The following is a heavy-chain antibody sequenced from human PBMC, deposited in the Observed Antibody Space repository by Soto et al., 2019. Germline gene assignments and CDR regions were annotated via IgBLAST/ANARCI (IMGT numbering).Heavy chain of an antibody. Sequence: QFHLVESGGGVVQPGRSLRPSCAASGFTFSSYALHWVRQAPGKGLEWVAIISYDGTNKYYADSVKGRFTISRDNSKNTLYLQMNSLRAEDTAVYYCARNKGIAAPSRRYYYYYGMDVWGQGTTVTVSS. CDR2: ISYDGTNK. J-gene: IGHJ6*02. CDR1: GFTFSSYA. V-gene: IGHV3-30-3*01. D-gene: IGHD6-13*01. CDR3: ARNKGIAAPSRRYYYYYGMDV.